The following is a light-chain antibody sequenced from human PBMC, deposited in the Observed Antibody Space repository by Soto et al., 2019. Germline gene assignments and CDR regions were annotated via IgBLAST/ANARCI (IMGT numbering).Light chain of an antibody. CDR2: GTS. V-gene: IGKV1-9*01. CDR3: QQLKTYPLT. CDR1: QGISNY. Sequence: DIQLTQSPSFLSASVGDRVTITCRASQGISNYLAWYQQNPGNAPKLLIYGTSTLQSEVPSRFSGSGSGTEFSLTISSLQPEDFATYFCQQLKTYPLTFGGGTRVEIK. J-gene: IGKJ4*01.